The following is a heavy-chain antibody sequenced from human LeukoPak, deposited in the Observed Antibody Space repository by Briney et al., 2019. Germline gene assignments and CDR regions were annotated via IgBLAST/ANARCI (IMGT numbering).Heavy chain of an antibody. J-gene: IGHJ4*02. CDR1: GGSFSGYY. CDR3: ARGYSYAQPDY. D-gene: IGHD5-18*01. V-gene: IGHV4-34*01. Sequence: SETLSLTSAVYGGSFSGYYWSWIRQPPGKGLEWIGEINHSGSTNYNPSLKSRVTISVDTSKNQFSLKLSSVTAADTAVYYCARGYSYAQPDYWGQGTLVTVSS. CDR2: INHSGST.